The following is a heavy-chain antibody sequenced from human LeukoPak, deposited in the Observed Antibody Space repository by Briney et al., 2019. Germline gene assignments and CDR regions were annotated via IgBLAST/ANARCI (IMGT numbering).Heavy chain of an antibody. D-gene: IGHD1-26*01. CDR2: ITTYNGNT. Sequence: ASVRVSCKASGYTFTSYGISWVRQAPGQGLEWMGWITTYNGNTNFAQKLQGRVAMTTDISRNTAYMELMSLRSDDTAAYYCARRIVGATGAFDIWGQGTMVTVSS. CDR3: ARRIVGATGAFDI. CDR1: GYTFTSYG. V-gene: IGHV1-18*01. J-gene: IGHJ3*02.